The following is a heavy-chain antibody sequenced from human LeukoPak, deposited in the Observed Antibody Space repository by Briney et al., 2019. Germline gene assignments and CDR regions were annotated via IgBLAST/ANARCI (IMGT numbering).Heavy chain of an antibody. V-gene: IGHV4-34*01. D-gene: IGHD6-13*01. CDR3: ARGSTLYSSSWYQRNWFDP. Sequence: SETLSLTCAVYGGSFSGYYWSWIRQPPGKGLEWIGEINHSGSTNYNPSLKSRVTISVDTSKNQFPPKLSSVTAADTAVYYCARGSTLYSSSWYQRNWFDPWGQGTLVTVSS. CDR1: GGSFSGYY. CDR2: INHSGST. J-gene: IGHJ5*02.